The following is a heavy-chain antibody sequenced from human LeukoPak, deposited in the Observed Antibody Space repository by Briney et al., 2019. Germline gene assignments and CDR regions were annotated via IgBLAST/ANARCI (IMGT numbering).Heavy chain of an antibody. J-gene: IGHJ4*02. Sequence: LSLTCAVYGGSFSGYYWSWIRQAPGKGLEWVSYISSRGSSLYYADSVKGRFTISRDNTKNSLYLQINSLTAEDTAVYYCARAKNNGRYNSGQDAGDYWGQGTLVTVSS. V-gene: IGHV3-11*01. D-gene: IGHD6-19*01. CDR1: GGSFSGYY. CDR3: ARAKNNGRYNSGQDAGDY. CDR2: ISSRGSSL.